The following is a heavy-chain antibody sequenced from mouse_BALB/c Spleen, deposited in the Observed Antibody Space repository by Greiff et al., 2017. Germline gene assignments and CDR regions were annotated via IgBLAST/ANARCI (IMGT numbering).Heavy chain of an antibody. Sequence: QVQLQQSGAELMKPGASVKISCKATGYTFSSYWIEWVKQRPGHGLEWIGEILPGSGSTNYHAKFQGKATFTADTSSNTAYLQLSSLTSEDSAIYYCARGGTTVVATPYFDYWGQGTTLTVSS. CDR3: ARGGTTVVATPYFDY. CDR2: ILPGSGST. D-gene: IGHD1-1*01. J-gene: IGHJ2*01. V-gene: IGHV1-9*01. CDR1: GYTFSSYW.